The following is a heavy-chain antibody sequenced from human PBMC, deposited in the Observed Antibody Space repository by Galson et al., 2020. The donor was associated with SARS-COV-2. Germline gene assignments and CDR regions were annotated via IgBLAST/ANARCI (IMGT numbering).Heavy chain of an antibody. CDR2: IYYNGNT. V-gene: IGHV4-39*01. D-gene: IGHD4-17*01. CDR3: ARLIEADGDFES. J-gene: IGHJ4*02. CDR1: GDSISSSSLY. Sequence: SETLSLTCTVSGDSISSSSLYWGWIRQPPGKGLEWIGSIYYNGNTYYNPSLKRRLTMSVDTSKNQFSLKLSSVTAADTAVYYCARLIEADGDFESWGQGTLVTVSS.